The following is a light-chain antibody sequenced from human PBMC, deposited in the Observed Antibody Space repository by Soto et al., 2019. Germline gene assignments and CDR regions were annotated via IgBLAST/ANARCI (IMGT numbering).Light chain of an antibody. V-gene: IGLV2-14*01. CDR2: EVS. Sequence: QSALTQPASVSGAPGQWITISCTGSSCNVGAYYYVSWYQHHPGKAPKLIIYEVSNRPSGVSNRCSGSRSCTTASLTISGLQAEDEAYYHCSEYTMGTALVFGTGTKLTVL. CDR3: SEYTMGTALV. J-gene: IGLJ1*01. CDR1: SCNVGAYYY.